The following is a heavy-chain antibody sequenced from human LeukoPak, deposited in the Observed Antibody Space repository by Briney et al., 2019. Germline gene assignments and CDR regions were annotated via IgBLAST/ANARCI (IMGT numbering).Heavy chain of an antibody. D-gene: IGHD3-16*02. CDR1: GYTLTELS. Sequence: ASVKVSGKVSGYTLTELSMHWVRQAPGKGLEWMGGFDPEDGETIYAQKFQGRVTMTEDTSTDTAYMELSSLRSEDTAVYYCATGAEAYDYVWGSYRMAVFDYWGQGTLVTVSS. CDR2: FDPEDGET. J-gene: IGHJ4*02. V-gene: IGHV1-24*01. CDR3: ATGAEAYDYVWGSYRMAVFDY.